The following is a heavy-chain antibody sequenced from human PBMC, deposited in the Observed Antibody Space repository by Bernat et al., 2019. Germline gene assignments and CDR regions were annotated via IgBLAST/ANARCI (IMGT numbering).Heavy chain of an antibody. CDR2: ISSSSSSYI. CDR3: ARVYSSGSPKGAFDI. V-gene: IGHV3-21*01. CDR1: GFTFSSYS. J-gene: IGHJ3*02. D-gene: IGHD6-19*01. Sequence: EVQLVESGGGLVKPGGSLRLSCAASGFTFSSYSMNWVRQAPGKGLEWVSSISSSSSSYIYYADSVKGRFTISRDNAKNSLYLQMNSLRAEDTAVYYCARVYSSGSPKGAFDIWGQGTMVTVSS.